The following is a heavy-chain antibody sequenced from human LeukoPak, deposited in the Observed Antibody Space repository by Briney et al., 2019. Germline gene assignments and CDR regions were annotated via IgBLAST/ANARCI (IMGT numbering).Heavy chain of an antibody. V-gene: IGHV3-23*01. CDR1: GFTFSSYA. CDR3: AKRIVVSGMGFDS. D-gene: IGHD3-22*01. J-gene: IGHJ4*02. Sequence: GGSLRLSCAASGFTFSSYAMNWVRQAPGKGLEWVSAISGSGDNTYYADSVKGRFTISRDNSKNTLYLQMNNMRAEDTAVYYCAKRIVVSGMGFDSWGQGTLVTVSS. CDR2: ISGSGDNT.